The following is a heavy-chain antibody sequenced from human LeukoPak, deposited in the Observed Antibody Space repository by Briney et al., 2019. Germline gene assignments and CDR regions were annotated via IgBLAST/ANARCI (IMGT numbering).Heavy chain of an antibody. CDR1: GFTVSSDY. J-gene: IGHJ6*02. CDR2: IYSGGST. Sequence: PGGSLGLSCAASGFTVSSDYMSWVRQAPGKWLEWVSVIYSGGSTYYADSVKGRFTISRHNSKNTLYLQMNSLRAEDTAVYYCARWGYCSGGSCRYGMDVWGQGTTVTVSS. CDR3: ARWGYCSGGSCRYGMDV. D-gene: IGHD2-15*01. V-gene: IGHV3-53*04.